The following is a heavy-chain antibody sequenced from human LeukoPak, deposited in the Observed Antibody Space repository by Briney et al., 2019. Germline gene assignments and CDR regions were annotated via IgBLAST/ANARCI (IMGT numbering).Heavy chain of an antibody. CDR3: AKARGDIVLMVYDLDY. CDR2: ISGSGGST. Sequence: GGSLRLSCAASGFTFSSYAMSWVRQAPGKGLEWVSAISGSGGSTYYADSVKGRLTISRDNSKNTLYLQMNSLRAEDTAVYYCAKARGDIVLMVYDLDYWGQGTLVTVSS. J-gene: IGHJ4*02. V-gene: IGHV3-23*01. CDR1: GFTFSSYA. D-gene: IGHD2-8*01.